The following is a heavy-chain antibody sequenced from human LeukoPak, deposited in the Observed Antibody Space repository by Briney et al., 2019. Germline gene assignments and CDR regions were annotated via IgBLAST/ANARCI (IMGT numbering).Heavy chain of an antibody. J-gene: IGHJ4*02. CDR2: ISSSSSYI. Sequence: GGSLRLSCAASGFTFSSYSMNWVRQAPGKGLEWVSSISSSSSYIYYADSVKGRFTISRDNSKNTLYLQMNSLRAEDTAVYYCAKDLLGRHLRESMAYWGQGTLVTVSS. CDR1: GFTFSSYS. D-gene: IGHD3-10*01. V-gene: IGHV3-21*01. CDR3: AKDLLGRHLRESMAY.